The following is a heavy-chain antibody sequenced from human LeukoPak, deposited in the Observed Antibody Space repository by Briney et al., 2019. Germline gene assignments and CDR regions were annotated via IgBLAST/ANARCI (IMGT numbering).Heavy chain of an antibody. CDR2: ISAYNGNT. CDR3: ARDRDCGGDCSPGWFDP. D-gene: IGHD2-21*02. Sequence: AASVKVCCKASGYTFTSYGISWVRQAPGQGLEWMGWISAYNGNTNYAQKLQGRVTMTTDTSTSTAYMELRSLRSDDTAVYYCARDRDCGGDCSPGWFDPWGQGTLVTVSS. CDR1: GYTFTSYG. V-gene: IGHV1-18*01. J-gene: IGHJ5*02.